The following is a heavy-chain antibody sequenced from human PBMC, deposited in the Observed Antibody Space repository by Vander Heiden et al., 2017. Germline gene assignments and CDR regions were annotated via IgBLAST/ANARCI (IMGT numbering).Heavy chain of an antibody. CDR3: ARDRDGYNFDY. J-gene: IGHJ4*02. V-gene: IGHV4-59*01. CDR1: GGSISSYY. D-gene: IGHD5-12*01. Sequence: QVQLQESGPGLVKPSETLSFTCTVPGGSISSYYWSWIRQPPGKGLEWIGYIYYSGSTNYNPSLKSRVTISVDTSKNQFSLKLSSVTAADTAVYYCARDRDGYNFDYWGQGTLVTVSS. CDR2: IYYSGST.